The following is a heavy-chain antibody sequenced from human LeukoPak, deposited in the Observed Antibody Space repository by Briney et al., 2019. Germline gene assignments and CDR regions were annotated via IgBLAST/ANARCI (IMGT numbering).Heavy chain of an antibody. J-gene: IGHJ4*02. CDR3: ARVNGITIFGVVNPFDY. CDR1: GYTFTGYY. CDR2: INPNSGGT. Sequence: ASVKVSCKASGYTFTGYYMHCVRQAPGQGLEWMGWINPNSGGTNYAQKFQGRVTMTRDTSISTAYMELSRLRSDDTAVYYCARVNGITIFGVVNPFDYWGQGTLVTVSS. V-gene: IGHV1-2*02. D-gene: IGHD3-3*01.